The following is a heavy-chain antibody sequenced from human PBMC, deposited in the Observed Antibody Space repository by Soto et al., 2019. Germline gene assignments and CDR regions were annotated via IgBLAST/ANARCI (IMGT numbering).Heavy chain of an antibody. CDR2: IIPIIGVT. CDR1: GDTFNSYV. J-gene: IGHJ4*02. V-gene: IGHV1-69*17. CDR3: ARESLGAKGADH. Sequence: QVQLVQSGAEVKRPGSSVKVSCESSGDTFNSYVISWVRQAPGQGLEWMGGIIPIIGVTHYAQKFQGRVTISALSSTGTAYMEMTNLGFEDTALYYCARESLGAKGADHWGQRTLVTVSS. D-gene: IGHD3-16*01.